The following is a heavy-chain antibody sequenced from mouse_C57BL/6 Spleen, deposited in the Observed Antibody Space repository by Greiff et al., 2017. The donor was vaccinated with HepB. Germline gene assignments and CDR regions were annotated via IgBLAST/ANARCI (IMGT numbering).Heavy chain of an antibody. CDR3: ARHEDYYSNYGYFDV. D-gene: IGHD2-5*01. Sequence: VQLQQSGGDLVKPGGSLKLSCAASGFTFSSYGMSWVRQTPDKRLEWVATISSGGSYTYYPDSVKGRFTISRDNAKNTLYLQMSSLKSEDTAMYYCARHEDYYSNYGYFDVWGTGTTVTVSS. V-gene: IGHV5-6*01. CDR1: GFTFSSYG. CDR2: ISSGGSYT. J-gene: IGHJ1*03.